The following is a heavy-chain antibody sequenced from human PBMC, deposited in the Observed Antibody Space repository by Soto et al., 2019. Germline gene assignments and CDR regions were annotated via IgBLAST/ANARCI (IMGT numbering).Heavy chain of an antibody. CDR3: ASYRGY. V-gene: IGHV3-30-3*01. CDR2: ISYDGSNK. CDR1: GFTFSSDA. Sequence: QVQLVESGGGVVQPGRSLRLSCAASGFTFSSDAMHWVRQAPGKGLEWVAVISYDGSNKYYADSVKGRFTISRDNSKNTLYLQMNSLRAEDTAVYYCASYRGYWGQGTLVTVSS. J-gene: IGHJ4*02. D-gene: IGHD1-26*01.